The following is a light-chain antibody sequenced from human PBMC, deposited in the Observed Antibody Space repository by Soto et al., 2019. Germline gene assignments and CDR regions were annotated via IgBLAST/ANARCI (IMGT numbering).Light chain of an antibody. CDR3: QHYNSYSEA. CDR2: KAS. CDR1: QTISSW. Sequence: DIQMTQSPSTLSGSVGDRVTITCRASQTISSWLAWYQQKPGKAPKLLIYKASTLKSGVSSRFSGSGSGTEFTLTISSLQPDDSATYYCQHYNSYSEAFGQGTKVDIK. J-gene: IGKJ1*01. V-gene: IGKV1-5*03.